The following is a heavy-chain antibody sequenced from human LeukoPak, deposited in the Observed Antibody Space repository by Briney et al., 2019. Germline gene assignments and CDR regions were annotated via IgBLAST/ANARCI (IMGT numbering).Heavy chain of an antibody. CDR1: GFTFSSYS. V-gene: IGHV3-21*01. Sequence: GGSLRLSCVASGFTFSSYSMNWVRQAPGKGLEWVSSISSSSTYIYYADSVKGRFTISRDNAKNSLYLQMNSLRAEDTAVYYCARGRSYGFDFDSWGPGTLVIVSS. CDR2: ISSSSTYI. D-gene: IGHD5-18*01. J-gene: IGHJ4*02. CDR3: ARGRSYGFDFDS.